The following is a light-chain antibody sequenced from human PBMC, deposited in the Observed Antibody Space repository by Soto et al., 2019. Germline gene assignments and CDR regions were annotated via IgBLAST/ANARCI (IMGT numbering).Light chain of an antibody. CDR1: QDITNY. J-gene: IGKJ1*01. CDR3: QQYNSYPWT. V-gene: IGKV1-5*03. Sequence: DIQMTQSPSSLSASVGDRATITCQASQDITNYLNWYQQKPGKAPKLLIYKASSLESGVPSRFSGSGSGTEFTLTISSLQPDDFATYYCQQYNSYPWTFGQGTKVDIK. CDR2: KAS.